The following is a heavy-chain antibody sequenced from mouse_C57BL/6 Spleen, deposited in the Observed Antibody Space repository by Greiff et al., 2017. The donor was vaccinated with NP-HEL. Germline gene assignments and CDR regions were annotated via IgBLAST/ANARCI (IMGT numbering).Heavy chain of an antibody. CDR1: GFTFSDYG. CDR2: ISSGSSTI. V-gene: IGHV5-17*01. J-gene: IGHJ4*01. CDR3: ARRKGRDAMDY. Sequence: VQLKESGGGLVKPGGSLKLSCAASGFTFSDYGMHWVRQAPEKGLEWVAYISSGSSTIYYADTVKGRFTISRDNAKNTLFLQMTSLRSEDTAMYYCARRKGRDAMDYWGQGTSVTVSS.